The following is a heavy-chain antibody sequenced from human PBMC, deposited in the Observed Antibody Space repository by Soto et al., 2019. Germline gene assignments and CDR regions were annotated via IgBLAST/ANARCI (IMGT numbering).Heavy chain of an antibody. V-gene: IGHV4-34*01. CDR2: INHSGST. D-gene: IGHD2-15*01. Sequence: QVQLQQWGAGLLKPSETLSLTCAVYGGSFSGYYWSWIRQPPGKGLEWIGEINHSGSTNYNPSLKSRVTISVDTSKNQFSLKLSSVTAADTAVYYCARLKSRIVVVVAATRGSAFDIWGQGTMVTVSS. J-gene: IGHJ3*02. CDR1: GGSFSGYY. CDR3: ARLKSRIVVVVAATRGSAFDI.